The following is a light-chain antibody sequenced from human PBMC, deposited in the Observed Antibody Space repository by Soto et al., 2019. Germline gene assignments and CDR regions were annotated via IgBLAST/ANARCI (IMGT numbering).Light chain of an antibody. CDR2: GAS. CDR1: QSVSSSY. V-gene: IGKV3-20*01. Sequence: EIVLTQSPGTLSLSPGERATLSCRASQSVSSSYSAWYQQKPGPAPRPLIYGASSRAIGIPDRFSGSGSGTDFTLTISRLEPEDFAVYYCQQYGSSPWTFCQGTKVEIK. J-gene: IGKJ1*01. CDR3: QQYGSSPWT.